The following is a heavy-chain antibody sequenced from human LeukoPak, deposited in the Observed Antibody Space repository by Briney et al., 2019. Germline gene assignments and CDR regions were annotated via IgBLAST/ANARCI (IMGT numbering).Heavy chain of an antibody. CDR3: TTDRLLQGNYYDSRGIDY. Sequence: GGSLRLSCAASGFTFSNAWMSWVRQAPGKGLEWVGRIKSKTDGGTTDYAAPVKGRFTISRDDSKNTLYLQMNSLKTEDTAVYYCTTDRLLQGNYYDSRGIDYWGQGTLVTVSS. CDR1: GFTFSNAW. J-gene: IGHJ4*02. D-gene: IGHD3-22*01. V-gene: IGHV3-15*01. CDR2: IKSKTDGGTT.